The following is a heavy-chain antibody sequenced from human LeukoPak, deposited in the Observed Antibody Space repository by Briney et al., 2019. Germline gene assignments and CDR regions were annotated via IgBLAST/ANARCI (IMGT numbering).Heavy chain of an antibody. D-gene: IGHD6-19*01. V-gene: IGHV4-61*08. CDR1: GGSISSGDYY. CDR3: ARGVGQWLVQDQPDPYYYGMDV. Sequence: SETLSLTCTVSGGSISSGDYYWSWIRQPPGKGLEWIGYIYYSGSTNYNPSLKSRVTISVDTSKNQFSLKLSSVTAADTAVYYCARGVGQWLVQDQPDPYYYGMDVWGQGTTVTVSS. J-gene: IGHJ6*02. CDR2: IYYSGST.